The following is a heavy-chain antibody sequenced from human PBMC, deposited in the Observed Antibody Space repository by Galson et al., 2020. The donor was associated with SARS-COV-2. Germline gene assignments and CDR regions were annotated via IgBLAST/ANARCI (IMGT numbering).Heavy chain of an antibody. J-gene: IGHJ4*02. CDR3: ARRAPQNGERFEF. Sequence: ASVKVSCKISGNKFSRDAISWVRQAPGRGPEWMGWISAYNDNRQYAQKFQDRMYLSTDAPTTTAYMELRRLRSDDTAMYYCARRAPQNGERFEFWGQGTLVTVSS. CDR1: GNKFSRDA. CDR2: ISAYNDNR. D-gene: IGHD1-1*01. V-gene: IGHV1-18*04.